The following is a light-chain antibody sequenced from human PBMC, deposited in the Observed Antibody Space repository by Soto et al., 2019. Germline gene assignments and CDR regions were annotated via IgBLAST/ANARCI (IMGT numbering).Light chain of an antibody. V-gene: IGKV3-15*01. Sequence: EIVMTQSPATLSVSPGERATLSCRASQSVSSNLAWYQQKPGQAPRLLIYGASTRDTGIPARFSGSGSGTEFTLTISSLQSEDFAVYYCQQYNTWPQTFGQGTKVEIK. CDR2: GAS. CDR1: QSVSSN. J-gene: IGKJ1*01. CDR3: QQYNTWPQT.